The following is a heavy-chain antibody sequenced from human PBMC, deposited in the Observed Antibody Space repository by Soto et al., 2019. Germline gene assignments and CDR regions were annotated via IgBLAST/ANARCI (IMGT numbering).Heavy chain of an antibody. Sequence: GEALKISCKGSGYSFTSYWIGSVRQMPGKGLEWMGIIYPGDSDTRYSPSFQGQVTISADKSISTAYLQWSSLKASDTAMYYCARHGSGDYVNYYYGMDVWGQGTTDTVSS. D-gene: IGHD4-17*01. CDR1: GYSFTSYW. J-gene: IGHJ6*02. CDR3: ARHGSGDYVNYYYGMDV. V-gene: IGHV5-51*01. CDR2: IYPGDSDT.